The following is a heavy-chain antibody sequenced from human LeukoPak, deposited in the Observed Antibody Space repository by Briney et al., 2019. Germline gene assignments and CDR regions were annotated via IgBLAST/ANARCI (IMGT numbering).Heavy chain of an antibody. V-gene: IGHV4-59*12. CDR3: ARRSSMVRGVTAFDI. J-gene: IGHJ3*02. D-gene: IGHD3-10*01. Sequence: SETLSLTCTVSGGSISSYYWSWIRQPPGKGLEWIGYIYYSGSTNYNPSLKSRVTISVDTSKNQFSLKLSSVTAADTAVYYCARRSSMVRGVTAFDIWGQGTMVTVSS. CDR1: GGSISSYY. CDR2: IYYSGST.